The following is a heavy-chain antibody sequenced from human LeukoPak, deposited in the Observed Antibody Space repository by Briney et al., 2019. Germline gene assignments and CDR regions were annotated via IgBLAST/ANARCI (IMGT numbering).Heavy chain of an antibody. Sequence: GGSLRLSCAASGFTFSSYAMSWVRQAPGKGLERVSAISGSGGSTYYADSVKGRFTISRDNSKNTLYLQMNSLRAEDTAVYYCAKDMLIYDSSGYYPYWGQGTLVTVSS. CDR3: AKDMLIYDSSGYYPY. D-gene: IGHD3-22*01. J-gene: IGHJ4*02. CDR1: GFTFSSYA. CDR2: ISGSGGST. V-gene: IGHV3-23*01.